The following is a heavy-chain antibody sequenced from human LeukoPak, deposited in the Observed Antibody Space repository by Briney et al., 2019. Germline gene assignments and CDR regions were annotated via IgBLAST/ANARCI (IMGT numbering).Heavy chain of an antibody. V-gene: IGHV3-23*01. CDR3: AKDRPSVGDDAFDI. D-gene: IGHD6-6*01. J-gene: IGHJ3*02. Sequence: AISGSGGSTYYADSVKGRFTISRDNSKNTLYLQMNSLRAEDTAVYYCAKDRPSVGDDAFDIWGQETMVTVSS. CDR2: ISGSGGST.